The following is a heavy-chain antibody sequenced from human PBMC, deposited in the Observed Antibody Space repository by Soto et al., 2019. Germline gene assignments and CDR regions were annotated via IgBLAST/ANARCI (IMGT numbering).Heavy chain of an antibody. V-gene: IGHV4-4*07. CDR3: AREGYSYRTGGGGNWFDP. D-gene: IGHD5-18*01. CDR1: GGSISSYY. CDR2: IYTSGST. J-gene: IGHJ5*02. Sequence: QVQLQESGPGLVKPSETLSLTCTVSGGSISSYYWSWIRQPAGKGLEWIGRIYTSGSTNYNPSLKSRVTMSVDTSKNQFSLKLSSVTAADTAVYYWAREGYSYRTGGGGNWFDPWGQGTLVTVSS.